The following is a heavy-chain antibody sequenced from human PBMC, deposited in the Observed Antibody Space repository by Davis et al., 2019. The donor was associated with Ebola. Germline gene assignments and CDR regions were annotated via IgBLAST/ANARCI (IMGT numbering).Heavy chain of an antibody. J-gene: IGHJ4*02. V-gene: IGHV3-66*01. Sequence: GESLKISCAASGFTVSSNYMSWVRQAPGKGLEWVSVIYSGGSTYYADSVKGRFTISRDNSKNTLYLQMNSLRAEDTAVYYCAKDLRSSGWTVDYWGQGTLVTVSS. D-gene: IGHD6-19*01. CDR1: GFTVSSNY. CDR2: IYSGGST. CDR3: AKDLRSSGWTVDY.